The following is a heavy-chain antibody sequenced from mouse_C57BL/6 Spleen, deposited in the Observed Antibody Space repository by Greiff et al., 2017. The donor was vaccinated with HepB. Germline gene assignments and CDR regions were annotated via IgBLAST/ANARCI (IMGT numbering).Heavy chain of an antibody. D-gene: IGHD6-1*01. V-gene: IGHV3-6*01. Sequence: DVQLQESGPGLVKPSQSLSLTCSVTGYSIPRGYCWNWIRQFPGDKLEWMSYISYDGSNNYNPSLKNRITITRDTAKNQFFLKLYSVTTEDTATYYRASAASFGYWGQGTTLTVSS. CDR2: ISYDGSN. J-gene: IGHJ2*01. CDR1: GYSIPRGYC. CDR3: ASAASFGY.